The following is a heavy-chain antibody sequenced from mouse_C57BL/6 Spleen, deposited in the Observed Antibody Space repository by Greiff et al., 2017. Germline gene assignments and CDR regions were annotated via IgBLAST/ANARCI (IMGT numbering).Heavy chain of an antibody. Sequence: QVQLQQPGTELVMPGASVKLSCKASGYTFTSYWMHWVKQRPGQGLGWIGNINPNNGGTNYNEKFKSKATLTVDKSSSTAYMQISSLTSEDSAVYYCTREGYYNSSIDSRGQGTTLAV. CDR2: INPNNGGT. CDR1: GYTFTSYW. CDR3: TREGYYNSSIDS. D-gene: IGHD1-1*01. V-gene: IGHV1-53*01. J-gene: IGHJ2*01.